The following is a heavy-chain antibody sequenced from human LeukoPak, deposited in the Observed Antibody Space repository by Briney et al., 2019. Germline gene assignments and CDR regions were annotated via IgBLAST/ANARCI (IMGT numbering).Heavy chain of an antibody. CDR3: ARDIQSGFYTPDY. J-gene: IGHJ4*02. CDR1: GFTFSDYW. V-gene: IGHV3-7*01. CDR2: IETDGDEK. D-gene: IGHD5-12*01. Sequence: PGGSLRLSCVASGFTFSDYWMSWVRQAPGMGLEWVANIETDGDEKNYVDSVKGRFTISRDNARNSLYLQMSSLRVEDTAVYYCARDIQSGFYTPDYWGRGTLVTVSS.